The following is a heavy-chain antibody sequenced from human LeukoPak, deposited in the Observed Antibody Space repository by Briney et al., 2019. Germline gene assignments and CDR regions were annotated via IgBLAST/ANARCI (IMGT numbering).Heavy chain of an antibody. D-gene: IGHD2-2*02. J-gene: IGHJ4*02. V-gene: IGHV3-23*01. CDR2: ISGSGGST. CDR1: GFTFSSYA. CDR3: AKTADIVVVPAAIPAHCFDY. Sequence: GGSLRLSCAASGFTFSSYAMSWVRQAPGKGLEWVSAISGSGGSTYYADSVKGRFTISRDNSKNTLYLQMNSLRAEDTAVYYCAKTADIVVVPAAIPAHCFDYWGQGTLVTVSS.